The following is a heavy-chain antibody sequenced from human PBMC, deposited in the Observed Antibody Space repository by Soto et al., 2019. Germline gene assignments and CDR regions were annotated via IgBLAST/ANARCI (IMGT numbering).Heavy chain of an antibody. CDR3: VRETCTSASCPWGWFDP. Sequence: PSETLSLTCTVSGGSISSGDYYWSWIRQPPGKDLEWIGYIYYSGSTYYNPSLKGRVTISMDTSKKQFSLKLSSVNAADTAVYYCVRETCTSASCPWGWFDPWGQGTLVTVS. V-gene: IGHV4-30-4*01. CDR2: IYYSGST. J-gene: IGHJ5*02. CDR1: GGSISSGDYY. D-gene: IGHD2-2*01.